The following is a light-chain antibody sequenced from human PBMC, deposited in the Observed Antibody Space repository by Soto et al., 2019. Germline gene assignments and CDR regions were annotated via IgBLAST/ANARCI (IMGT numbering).Light chain of an antibody. V-gene: IGLV2-14*01. J-gene: IGLJ2*01. CDR1: SSDVGGYNY. CDR2: DVS. CDR3: SSYTSSSTLVV. Sequence: QSALTQPASVSGSPGQSITISCTGTSSDVGGYNYVSWYQQHPGKAPKLMIYDVSNRPSGVSNRFSGYKSGNTASLTISGLQAEDEADYYCSSYTSSSTLVVFGVGTKLTVL.